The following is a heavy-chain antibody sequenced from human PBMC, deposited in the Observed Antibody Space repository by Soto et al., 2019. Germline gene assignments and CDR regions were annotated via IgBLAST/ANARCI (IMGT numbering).Heavy chain of an antibody. CDR1: GGSISSYY. V-gene: IGHV4-59*08. CDR2: IYYSGST. J-gene: IGHJ6*02. CDR3: AKCLPFYYYGMDV. D-gene: IGHD3-16*01. Sequence: SETLSLTCTVSGGSISSYYWSWIRQPPGKGLEWIGYIYYSGSTNYNPSLKSRVTISVDTSKNQFSLKLSSVTAADTAVYYCAKCLPFYYYGMDVWGQGTTVTAP.